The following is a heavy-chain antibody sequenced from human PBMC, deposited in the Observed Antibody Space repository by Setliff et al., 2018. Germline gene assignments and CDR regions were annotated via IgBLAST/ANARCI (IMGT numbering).Heavy chain of an antibody. V-gene: IGHV3-23*01. D-gene: IGHD3-16*01. CDR1: GLIVSDIH. Sequence: GESLKISCAVSGLIVSDIHMTWVRQTPGKGLEWVSAISGSGGSTDYADSVKGRFTISRDNSKNTLYLQMNGLRAEDTAIYYCAGDPPGPHLVYTYWGQGALVT. CDR2: ISGSGGST. CDR3: AGDPPGPHLVYTY. J-gene: IGHJ4*02.